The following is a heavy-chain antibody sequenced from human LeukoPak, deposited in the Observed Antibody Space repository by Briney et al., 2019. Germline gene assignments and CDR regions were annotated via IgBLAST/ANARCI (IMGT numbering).Heavy chain of an antibody. V-gene: IGHV1-69*05. J-gene: IGHJ6*03. D-gene: IGHD4-23*01. CDR1: GGTFSSYA. CDR2: IIPIFGTA. Sequence: SVKVSCKASGGTFSSYAISWVRQAPGQGLEWMGGIIPIFGTANYAQKFQGRVTITTDESTSTAYMELSSLRSEDTAVYYCATDESGGKLDIYYMDVWGKGTTVTVSS. CDR3: ATDESGGKLDIYYMDV.